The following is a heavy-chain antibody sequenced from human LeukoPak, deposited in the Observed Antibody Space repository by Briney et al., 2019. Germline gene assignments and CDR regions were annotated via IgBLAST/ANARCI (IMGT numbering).Heavy chain of an antibody. CDR1: GGSLNHYY. D-gene: IGHD2-2*01. CDR2: IDRLGRT. CDR3: ARPVDCSSTFCSGPFDS. V-gene: IGHV4-34*01. Sequence: SETLSHTCAVYGGSLNHYYWSWIRQPPGKGLEWIGEIDRLGRTNYSPSLKNRVTISIDTSKNQFSLKLTSVTAADSAVYYCARPVDCSSTFCSGPFDSWGQGGLVTVSS. J-gene: IGHJ4*02.